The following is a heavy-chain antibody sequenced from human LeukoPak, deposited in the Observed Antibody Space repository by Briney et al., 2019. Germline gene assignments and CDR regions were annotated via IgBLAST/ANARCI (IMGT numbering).Heavy chain of an antibody. V-gene: IGHV3-30*18. CDR1: GFTFSNYG. CDR3: AKGVDYCSGGSCPADY. J-gene: IGHJ4*02. D-gene: IGHD2-15*01. CDR2: ISYDGNNK. Sequence: GGSLRLSCAASGFTFSNYGIHWVRQALGKGLEWVAVISYDGNNKYYADSVKGRFTISRDNSKNTLFLQMNSLRAEDTAVYYCAKGVDYCSGGSCPADYWGPGTLVTVSS.